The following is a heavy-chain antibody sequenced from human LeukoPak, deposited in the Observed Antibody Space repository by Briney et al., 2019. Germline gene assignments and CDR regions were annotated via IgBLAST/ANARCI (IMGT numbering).Heavy chain of an antibody. CDR3: ARGLSSPGLDH. D-gene: IGHD6-6*01. CDR1: GFTFSYYW. CDR2: IKGDGSEK. Sequence: GGSLRLSCAASGFTFSYYWMNWVRQAPGKGLEWVASIKGDGSEKYYVDSVKGRFTISRDNAKNSLYLQMNSLRAEDTVVFYCARGLSSPGLDHWGLGTLVTVSS. V-gene: IGHV3-7*05. J-gene: IGHJ4*02.